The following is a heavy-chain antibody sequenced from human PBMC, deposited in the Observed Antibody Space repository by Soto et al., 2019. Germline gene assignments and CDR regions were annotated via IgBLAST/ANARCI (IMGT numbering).Heavy chain of an antibody. CDR2: ISSSGSTK. V-gene: IGHV3-11*01. J-gene: IGHJ3*01. CDR3: ARPRGVMTAAITAFNV. CDR1: GFTFSDYY. D-gene: IGHD2-2*01. Sequence: QVQLVESGGGLVKPGGSLRLSCAASGFTFSDYYMSWIRRAPGKGLEWISYISSSGSTKYYADSVKGRFTISRSDANNSLCMQMKSRRAEDTAIYYCARPRGVMTAAITAFNVWGQGTMVTASS.